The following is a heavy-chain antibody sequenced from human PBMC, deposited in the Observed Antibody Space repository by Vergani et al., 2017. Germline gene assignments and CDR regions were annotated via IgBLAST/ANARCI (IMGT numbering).Heavy chain of an antibody. Sequence: QVQLQESGPGLVKPSQTLSLTCTVSGGSISSGGYYWSWIRQHPGKGLEWIGYIYYSGSTYYNPSLKSRVTISVDTSKNQFSLKLSSVTAADTAVYCCARNLHDYGDYLPGLDWGQGTLVTVSS. CDR2: IYYSGST. V-gene: IGHV4-31*03. J-gene: IGHJ4*02. CDR1: GGSISSGGYY. D-gene: IGHD4-17*01. CDR3: ARNLHDYGDYLPGLD.